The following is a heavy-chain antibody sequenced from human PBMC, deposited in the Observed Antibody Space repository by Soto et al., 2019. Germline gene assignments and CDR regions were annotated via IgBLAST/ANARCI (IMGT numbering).Heavy chain of an antibody. CDR1: GYSFTSYW. J-gene: IGHJ3*02. CDR3: ARERTGHADAFDI. Sequence: GESLKISCKGSGYSFTSYWISWVRQMPGKGLEWMGRIDPSDSYTNYIPSFQGHVTISADKSISTAYLQWSSLKASDTAMYYCARERTGHADAFDIWGQGTMVTVSS. CDR2: IDPSDSYT. V-gene: IGHV5-10-1*01.